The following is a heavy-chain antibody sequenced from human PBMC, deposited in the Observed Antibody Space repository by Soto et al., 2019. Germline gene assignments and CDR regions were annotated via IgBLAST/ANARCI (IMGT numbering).Heavy chain of an antibody. D-gene: IGHD3-10*01. Sequence: EVQLVESGGGLVQPGVSLRLSCAASEFTFSGRSVHWVRQAPGKGLVWVSGIDKVGTASTYAESVKGRFTSSRDNAKNTVYRQMNRLRVEDTAVYYCARGWFGPEVWGKGTTVTVS. CDR1: EFTFSGRS. V-gene: IGHV3-74*01. CDR2: IDKVGTAS. J-gene: IGHJ6*01. CDR3: ARGWFGPEV.